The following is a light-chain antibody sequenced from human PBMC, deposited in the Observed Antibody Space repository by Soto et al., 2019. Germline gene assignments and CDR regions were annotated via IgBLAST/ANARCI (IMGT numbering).Light chain of an antibody. CDR2: VAS. CDR1: QSISRY. CDR3: QQSYGTPIT. Sequence: DIQMTQPPSSLSAYVGDRVTITCRASQSISRYLNWYQQKPGKAPNLLIYVASSLQSEVPSRFSGSGSGTDFTLTITSLQPEDFATYYCQQSYGTPITFGQGTRLEIK. V-gene: IGKV1-39*01. J-gene: IGKJ5*01.